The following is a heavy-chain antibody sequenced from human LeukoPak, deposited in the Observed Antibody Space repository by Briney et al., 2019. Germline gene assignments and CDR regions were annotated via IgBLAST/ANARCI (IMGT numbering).Heavy chain of an antibody. J-gene: IGHJ4*02. CDR1: GFSFSSFG. CDR3: ARHLSGVTGYTYGLGIDY. CDR2: IKKDGSEK. Sequence: GGSLRLSCAASGFSFSSFGMSWVRQAPGKGLEWVANIKKDGSEKYYVDSVKGRFTISRDNAKTSLYLHMNSLRAEDTAVYYCARHLSGVTGYTYGLGIDYWGQGTLVTVSS. V-gene: IGHV3-7*01. D-gene: IGHD5-18*01.